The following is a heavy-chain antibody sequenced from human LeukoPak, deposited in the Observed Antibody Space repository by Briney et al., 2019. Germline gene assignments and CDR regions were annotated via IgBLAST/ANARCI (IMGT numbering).Heavy chain of an antibody. CDR1: GGSISSYY. V-gene: IGHV4-59*01. J-gene: IGHJ4*02. D-gene: IGHD4-17*01. Sequence: SETLSLTCTVSGGSISSYYWSWIRQPPGKGLEWIGHIYYSGSTNYNPSLKSRVTISIDTSKNQFSLRLSSVTAADTAVYYCARGSATVTNWGQGTLVTVSS. CDR2: IYYSGST. CDR3: ARGSATVTN.